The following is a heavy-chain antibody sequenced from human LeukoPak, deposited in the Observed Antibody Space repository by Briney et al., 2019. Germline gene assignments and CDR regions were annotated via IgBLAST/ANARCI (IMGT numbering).Heavy chain of an antibody. D-gene: IGHD1-26*01. CDR1: GGSISSYY. V-gene: IGHV4-59*01. CDR2: IYYSGYT. CDR3: AREGNKWEQQRLTTFDI. Sequence: SETLSLTCTVSGGSISSYYWGWIRQPPGKGLEWIGYIYYSGYTKYNPSLKSRVTISVDTSKSQFSLKLSSVTAADTAVYYCAREGNKWEQQRLTTFDIWAQGTVLTVSS. J-gene: IGHJ3*02.